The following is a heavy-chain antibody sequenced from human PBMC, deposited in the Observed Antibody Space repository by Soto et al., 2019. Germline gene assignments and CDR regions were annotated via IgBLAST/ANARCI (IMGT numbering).Heavy chain of an antibody. J-gene: IGHJ4*02. D-gene: IGHD3-22*01. Sequence: GGSLRLSCAASGFPFSTFDMTWVRQAPGKGLEWVSLISGNDDSTHYADCVKGRFTISRDKSKNTLYLQMNSLRVEDTAVYYCAKDPTSYDSSAQFDSWGQGTLVTVSS. CDR1: GFPFSTFD. V-gene: IGHV3-23*01. CDR3: AKDPTSYDSSAQFDS. CDR2: ISGNDDST.